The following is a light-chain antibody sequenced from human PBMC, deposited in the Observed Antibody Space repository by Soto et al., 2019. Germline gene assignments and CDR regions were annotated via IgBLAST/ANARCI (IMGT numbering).Light chain of an antibody. CDR2: GAS. CDR1: QSISKSD. J-gene: IGKJ1*01. CDR3: QQYGNSPWT. V-gene: IGKV3-20*01. Sequence: EIVLTQSPGTLSLSPGERATLSCRASQSISKSDLAWYQQKLGQSPRILIYGASNRAPGIPDRFSGSESGTDFTLTISRLEPEDFAVYYCQQYGNSPWTFGQGTKVEIK.